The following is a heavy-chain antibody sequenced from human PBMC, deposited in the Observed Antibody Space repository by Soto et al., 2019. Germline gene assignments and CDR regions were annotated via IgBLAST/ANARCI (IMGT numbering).Heavy chain of an antibody. J-gene: IGHJ5*02. V-gene: IGHV4-4*07. CDR1: GGSTSNYY. D-gene: IGHD6-13*01. CDR3: ARGVPAAGTDWFDP. CDR2: VSSTGST. Sequence: SETLSLTCTVSGGSTSNYYWNWIRQPAEKRLEWIGRVSSTGSTYYNPSLKSRVTMSVDTSKNQVSLNLTSVTAADTAVYYCARGVPAAGTDWFDPWGQGTLVTV.